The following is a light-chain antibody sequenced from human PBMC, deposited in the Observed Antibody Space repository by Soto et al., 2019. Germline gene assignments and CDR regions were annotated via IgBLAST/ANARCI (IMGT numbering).Light chain of an antibody. CDR2: AAS. CDR3: QQYNSYRT. Sequence: AIRMTQSPSSFSASTGDRVTITFRASQGISSYLAWYQQKPWKAPKLLIYAASTLQSGVPSRFSGSGSGTDFTLAISSLQPDDFATYYCQQYNSYRTFGQGTKV. CDR1: QGISSY. V-gene: IGKV1-8*01. J-gene: IGKJ1*01.